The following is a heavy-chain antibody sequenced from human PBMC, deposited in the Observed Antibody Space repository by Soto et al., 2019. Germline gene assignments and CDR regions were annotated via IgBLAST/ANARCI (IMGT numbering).Heavy chain of an antibody. V-gene: IGHV3-13*01. CDR1: GFTFSNYD. CDR3: ARELHGGSYGMDV. J-gene: IGHJ6*02. Sequence: EVQLVESGGGLVQPGGSLRLSCAASGFTFSNYDMHWVRQVTGKGLEWVSGITTAGDTYYPGSVKARFTISREKAKNSLYLQMNSLSAGDTAVYYCARELHGGSYGMDVWGQGTTVTVSS. CDR2: ITTAGDT.